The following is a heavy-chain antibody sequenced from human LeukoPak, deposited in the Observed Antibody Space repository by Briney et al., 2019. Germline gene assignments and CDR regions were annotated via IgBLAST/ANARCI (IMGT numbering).Heavy chain of an antibody. D-gene: IGHD5-12*01. CDR3: ARVRGYSGYEIDY. J-gene: IGHJ4*02. CDR2: IYYSGST. V-gene: IGHV4-59*01. CDR1: GSSISSYY. Sequence: SETLSLTCTVAGSSISSYYWSLIRQPPGKGLEWIGYIYYSGSTNYNPSLKSRVTISVDTSKNQFSLKLSSVTAADTAVYYCARVRGYSGYEIDYWGQGTLVTVSS.